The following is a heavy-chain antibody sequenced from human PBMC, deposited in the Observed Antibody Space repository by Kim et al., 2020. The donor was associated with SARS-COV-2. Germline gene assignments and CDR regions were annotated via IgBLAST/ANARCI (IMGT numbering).Heavy chain of an antibody. CDR1: GYSISSGYY. CDR2: INHSGST. D-gene: IGHD5-18*01. CDR3: ARVLFGYSYPPINY. V-gene: IGHV4-38-2*01. Sequence: SETLSLTCAASGYSISSGYYWGWIRQPPGKVQELIGSINHSGSTYYNPSLKSRVTITVDTSKNHFSLKLSSVTAADTALYYCARVLFGYSYPPINYWC. J-gene: IGHJ4*01.